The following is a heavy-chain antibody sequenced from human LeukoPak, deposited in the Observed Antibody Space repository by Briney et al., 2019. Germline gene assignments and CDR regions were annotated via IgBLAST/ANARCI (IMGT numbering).Heavy chain of an antibody. D-gene: IGHD4-17*01. CDR2: IVPILGIA. CDR1: GYTFTSYG. V-gene: IGHV1-69*04. J-gene: IGHJ4*02. CDR3: ARDPPVTTVTTTDFDY. Sequence: ASVKVSCKASGYTFTSYGISWVRQAPGQGLEWMGRIVPILGIANYAQKFQGRVTITADKSTSTAYMELSSLRSEDTAVYYCARDPPVTTVTTTDFDYWGQGTLVTVSS.